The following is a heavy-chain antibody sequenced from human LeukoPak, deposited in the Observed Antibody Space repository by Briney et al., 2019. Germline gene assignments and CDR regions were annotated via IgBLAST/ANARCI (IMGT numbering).Heavy chain of an antibody. CDR3: ARFPRKTVTTNY. D-gene: IGHD4-17*01. J-gene: IGHJ4*02. CDR1: GYTFSGYY. V-gene: IGHV1-2*06. Sequence: ASVKVSCRASGYTFSGYYMHWVRQAPGQGLEWMGRINPNSGVTNYAQKFQGRVTMTRDTSISTAYMELSRLRSDDTAVYYCARFPRKTVTTNYWGQGTLVTVSS. CDR2: INPNSGVT.